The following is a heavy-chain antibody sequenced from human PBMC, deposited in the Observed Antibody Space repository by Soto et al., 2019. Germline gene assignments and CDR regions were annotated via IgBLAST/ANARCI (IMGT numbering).Heavy chain of an antibody. J-gene: IGHJ6*02. Sequence: QEQLVQSGGEVKKPGASVRVSCKASGYTFTKYGITWVRQAPGQGLEWMGWIGVYNGKTNYARKLQGRVIMTADPSESAAYLELRSLGSDDTAVYYCSRARYCTSPSCYNHYYYGMDVWGQGTTVSVSS. D-gene: IGHD2-2*02. CDR2: IGVYNGKT. CDR3: SRARYCTSPSCYNHYYYGMDV. V-gene: IGHV1-18*04. CDR1: GYTFTKYG.